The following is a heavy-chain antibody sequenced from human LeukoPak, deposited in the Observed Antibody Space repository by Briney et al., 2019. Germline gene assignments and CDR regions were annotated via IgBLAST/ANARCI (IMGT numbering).Heavy chain of an antibody. D-gene: IGHD3-22*01. CDR2: IIPILGIA. CDR1: GGSFSSYA. CDR3: AADCVGYNDSSGYYYFQH. J-gene: IGHJ1*01. Sequence: VASVKVSCKASGGSFSSYAISWVRQAPGQGLEWMGRIIPILGIANYAQKFQGRVTFTADKSTSTAYMELSSLRSEDTAVYYCAADCVGYNDSSGYYYFQHWGQGTLVTVSS. V-gene: IGHV1-69*04.